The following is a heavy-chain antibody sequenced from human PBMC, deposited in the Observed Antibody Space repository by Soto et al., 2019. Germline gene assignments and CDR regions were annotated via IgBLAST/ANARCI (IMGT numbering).Heavy chain of an antibody. CDR3: TRDMDYGDRAFGDY. V-gene: IGHV3-30-3*01. CDR2: ISYDGSKK. J-gene: IGHJ4*02. Sequence: GSLRLSCAASGFTFSSFAVYWVRQAPGKGLDWLAVISYDGSKKYYADSVRGRFTISRDNSKNTLYLQMNGLRTEDTAVYYCTRDMDYGDRAFGDYWGQGTLVTVSS. D-gene: IGHD2-21*02. CDR1: GFTFSSFA.